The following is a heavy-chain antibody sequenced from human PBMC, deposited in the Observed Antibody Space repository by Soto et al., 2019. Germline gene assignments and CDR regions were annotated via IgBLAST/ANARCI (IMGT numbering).Heavy chain of an antibody. CDR3: AHRRNTYYDIFTGYSKNWFDP. J-gene: IGHJ5*02. D-gene: IGHD3-9*01. Sequence: QITLKESGPPLVKPTQTLTLTCTFSGFSLSTSGVGVGWIRQSPGKALEWLALIYWDDEKRYSPSLKSRLTITKVTSKNQVVLTMTNMDPVDTATYYCAHRRNTYYDIFTGYSKNWFDPWGQGTLVTVSS. V-gene: IGHV2-5*02. CDR2: IYWDDEK. CDR1: GFSLSTSGVG.